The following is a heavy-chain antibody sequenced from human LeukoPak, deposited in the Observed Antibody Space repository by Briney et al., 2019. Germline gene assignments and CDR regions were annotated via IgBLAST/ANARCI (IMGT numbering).Heavy chain of an antibody. CDR3: ARARQKYYFDY. V-gene: IGHV3-23*01. J-gene: IGHJ4*02. CDR2: ISGSGGST. Sequence: GGSLRLSCAASGFTFSSYAMSWVRQAPGKGLEWVSAISGSGGSTYYADSVKGRFTISRHNSKNTLYLQMNSLRAEDTAVYYCARARQKYYFDYWGQGTLVTVSS. CDR1: GFTFSSYA.